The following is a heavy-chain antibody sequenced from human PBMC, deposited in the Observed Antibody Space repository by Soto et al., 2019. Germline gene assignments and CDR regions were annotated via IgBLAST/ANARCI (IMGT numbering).Heavy chain of an antibody. Sequence: QVQLVESGGGVVQPGRSLRLSCAASGVTLSNFGMHWVRQAPGKGLEWVAVISRDGSTRFYADSVKGRFTISRDSSRNTLYLQMNSVRAEDTGVYPCVDEVASGYWGQGTPVTVSS. J-gene: IGHJ4*02. CDR3: VDEVASGY. CDR1: GVTLSNFG. CDR2: ISRDGSTR. D-gene: IGHD3-10*01. V-gene: IGHV3-30*03.